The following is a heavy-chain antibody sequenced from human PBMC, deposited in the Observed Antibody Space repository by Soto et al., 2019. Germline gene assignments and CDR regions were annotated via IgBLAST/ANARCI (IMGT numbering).Heavy chain of an antibody. CDR1: GGSVSGSY. V-gene: IGHV4-59*02. CDR2: IHYSGST. D-gene: IGHD2-15*01. J-gene: IGHJ4*02. CDR3: TKYSRKGAEGYSFDY. Sequence: XETLSLTCTVSGGSVSGSYLSWIRQTPGKVLEWVGYIHYSGSTNYNPSLKSRVTMSVDSAKNQFSLQLSSVTAADTAVYFCTKYSRKGAEGYSFDYWGQGALVSVSS.